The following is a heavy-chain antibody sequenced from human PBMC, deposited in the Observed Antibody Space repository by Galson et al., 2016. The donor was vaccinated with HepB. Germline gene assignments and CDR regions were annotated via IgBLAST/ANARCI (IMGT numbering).Heavy chain of an antibody. V-gene: IGHV3-13*04. Sequence: SLRLSCAASGFSFSTHDMHWVRQATGKGLEWVSAIDTAGYTFYSVSVKGRFTISRENAKDSLYLQMNSLRAGDTAVYYCAREDFRWSTTNCYGYIDLWGRGTLVTVSS. CDR1: GFSFSTHD. CDR2: IDTAGYT. D-gene: IGHD2-2*01. CDR3: AREDFRWSTTNCYGYIDL. J-gene: IGHJ2*01.